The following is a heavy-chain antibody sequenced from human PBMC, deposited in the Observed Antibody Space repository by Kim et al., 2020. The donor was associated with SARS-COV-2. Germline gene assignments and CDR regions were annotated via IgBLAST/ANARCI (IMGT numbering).Heavy chain of an antibody. CDR3: ARDDYSSGWDDAFDI. V-gene: IGHV3-48*03. J-gene: IGHJ3*02. D-gene: IGHD6-19*01. CDR1: GFTFSSYE. CDR2: ISSSGSTI. Sequence: GSLRLSCAASGFTFSSYEMNWVRQAPGKGLEWVSYISSSGSTIYYADSVKGRFTISRDNAKNSLYLQMNSLRAEDTAVYYCARDDYSSGWDDAFDIWGQGTMVTVSS.